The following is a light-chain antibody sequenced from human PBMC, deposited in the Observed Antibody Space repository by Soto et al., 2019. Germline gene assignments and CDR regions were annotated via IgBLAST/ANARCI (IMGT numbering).Light chain of an antibody. CDR2: GAS. Sequence: EIVLTXXXXTLSLSPGERATLSCRASQSINNRYLAWYQQKPGQAPRLLIYGASSRATGIPDRFIGSGSGTDFTLTISRLEPEDFAVYYCQQFGSSPGFTFGPGTKVDIK. J-gene: IGKJ3*01. V-gene: IGKV3-20*01. CDR1: QSINNRY. CDR3: QQFGSSPGFT.